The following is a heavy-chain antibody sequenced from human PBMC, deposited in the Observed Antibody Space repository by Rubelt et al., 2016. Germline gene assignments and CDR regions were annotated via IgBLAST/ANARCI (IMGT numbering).Heavy chain of an antibody. CDR1: GYPFATYA. V-gene: IGHV1-3*01. CDR2: IDAGNGDT. J-gene: IGHJ6*02. D-gene: IGHD4-17*01. CDR3: ARFALPAVTTAYYYYALDV. Sequence: QVQLVQSGAEVKRPGASVKVSCKASGYPFATYALHWVRQAPGQRLEWLGWIDAGNGDTKYSINIQGRVACTRDTTASTAYLELSSLRSENSAVYYCARFALPAVTTAYYYYALDVWGQGTTVTVSS.